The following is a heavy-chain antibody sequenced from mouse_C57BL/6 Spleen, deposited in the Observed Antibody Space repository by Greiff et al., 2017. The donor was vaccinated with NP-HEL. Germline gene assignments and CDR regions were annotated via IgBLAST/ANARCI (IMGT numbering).Heavy chain of an antibody. CDR1: GYTFTNYW. J-gene: IGHJ2*01. Sequence: QVQLKQSGAELVRPGTSVKMSCKASGYTFTNYWIGWAKQRPGHGLEWIGDIYPGGGYTNYNEKFKGKATLTADKSSSTAYMQFSSLTSEDSAIYYCAREGNSFFDYWGQGTTLTVSS. V-gene: IGHV1-63*01. CDR3: AREGNSFFDY. CDR2: IYPGGGYT.